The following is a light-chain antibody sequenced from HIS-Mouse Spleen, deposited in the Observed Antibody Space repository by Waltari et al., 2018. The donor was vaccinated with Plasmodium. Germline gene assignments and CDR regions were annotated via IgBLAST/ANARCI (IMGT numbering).Light chain of an antibody. J-gene: IGLJ3*02. CDR2: EDS. Sequence: SYELTQPPSVSVSPGQTARITCPGAALPKKYAYWYQQKSGQAPVLVIYEDSKRPSGIPERFSGSSSWTMATVTISGAQVEDEADYYCYSTDSSGNHRVFGGGTKLTVL. CDR1: ALPKKY. V-gene: IGLV3-10*01. CDR3: YSTDSSGNHRV.